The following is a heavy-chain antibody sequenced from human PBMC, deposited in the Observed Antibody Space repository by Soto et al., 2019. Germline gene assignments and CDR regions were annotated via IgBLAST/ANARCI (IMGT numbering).Heavy chain of an antibody. CDR3: ARVERGTATSVVDTFDI. V-gene: IGHV4-34*01. D-gene: IGHD2-21*02. J-gene: IGHJ3*02. CDR1: GGFVSSGNYY. CDR2: MSHSGGT. Sequence: QEQLQQWGAGLLKPSETLSLTCAVYGGFVSSGNYYWSWIRQPPGKGLEWIGEMSHSGGTHFNPSLKSRVTISVDASTTHFSLKVSSVTAADTALYYCARVERGTATSVVDTFDIWRPGTIVTVSS.